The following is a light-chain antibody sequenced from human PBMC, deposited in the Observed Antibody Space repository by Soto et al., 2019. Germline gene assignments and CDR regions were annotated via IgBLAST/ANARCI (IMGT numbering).Light chain of an antibody. CDR2: DAS. V-gene: IGKV1-33*01. CDR3: QQYDILPIT. J-gene: IGKJ5*01. CDR1: QDISNY. Sequence: IQMTQSPSSLSASVGDRVTITCQASQDISNYLNWYQQKPGKAPKLLIYDASNLETGVPSRFSGSGSGTHFTFTISSLQTEDIGTYYCQQYDILPITFGRGTRLEIK.